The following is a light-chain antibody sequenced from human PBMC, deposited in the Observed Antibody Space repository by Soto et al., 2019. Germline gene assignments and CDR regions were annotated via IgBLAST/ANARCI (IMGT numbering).Light chain of an antibody. J-gene: IGKJ5*01. CDR2: DAS. CDR1: QSVTIY. Sequence: EVVLTQSPATLSLSPGEGATLSCRASQSVTIYLAWYQKKPGQAPRLLIYDASNRATGIPARFSGSGSGKDFTLTISSLEPEDFAVYYCQQRSNWITFGQGTRLEI. V-gene: IGKV3-11*01. CDR3: QQRSNWIT.